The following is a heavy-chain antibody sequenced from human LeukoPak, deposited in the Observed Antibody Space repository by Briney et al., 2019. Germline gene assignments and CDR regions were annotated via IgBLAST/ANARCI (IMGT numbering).Heavy chain of an antibody. CDR1: GFTFSSYT. J-gene: IGHJ4*02. Sequence: GSLRLSCTASGFTFSSYTMNWVRQPPGEGLEWIGSIYYSGSTYYNPSLKSRVTISVDTSKNQFSLKLSSVTAADTAVYYCARPNYYASGQSDYWGQGTLVTVSS. CDR3: ARPNYYASGQSDY. D-gene: IGHD3-10*01. CDR2: IYYSGST. V-gene: IGHV4-39*01.